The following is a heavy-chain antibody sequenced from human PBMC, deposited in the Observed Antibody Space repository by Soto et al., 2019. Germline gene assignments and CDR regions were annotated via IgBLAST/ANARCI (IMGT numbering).Heavy chain of an antibody. V-gene: IGHV3-33*01. J-gene: IGHJ6*02. Sequence: GGSLRLSCAASGFTFSSYGMHWVRQAPGKGLEWVAVIWYDGSNKYYADSVKGRFTISRDNSKNTLYLQMNSLRAEDTAVYYCARCIYGDNVGYYGMDVWGQGTTVTVSS. CDR2: IWYDGSNK. CDR3: ARCIYGDNVGYYGMDV. CDR1: GFTFSSYG. D-gene: IGHD4-17*01.